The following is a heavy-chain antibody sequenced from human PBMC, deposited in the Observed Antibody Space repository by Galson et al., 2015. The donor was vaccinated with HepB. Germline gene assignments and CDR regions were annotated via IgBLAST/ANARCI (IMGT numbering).Heavy chain of an antibody. CDR2: IYWNDDK. CDR3: AHRGYDSSGYYKYFDY. D-gene: IGHD3-22*01. CDR1: GFSLSTSGVG. V-gene: IGHV2-5*01. Sequence: PALVKPTQTLTLTCTFSGFSLSTSGVGVGWIRQPPGKALEWLALIYWNDDKRYSPSLKSRLTITKDTSKNQVVLTMSNMDPVVTATYYCAHRGYDSSGYYKYFDYWGQGTLVTVSS. J-gene: IGHJ4*02.